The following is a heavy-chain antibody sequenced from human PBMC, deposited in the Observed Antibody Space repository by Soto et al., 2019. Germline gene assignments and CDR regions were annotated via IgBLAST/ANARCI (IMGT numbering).Heavy chain of an antibody. V-gene: IGHV4-59*13. D-gene: IGHD3-10*01. CDR2: TYHTGST. CDR1: GGSFGTNY. J-gene: IGHJ5*02. Sequence: SETLSLTCTISGGSFGTNYWSWIRRAPGKGLEWIGYTYHTGSTKYNPSLKSRATISVDTSKNQFSLTLNSAAAADTAVYYCATDSAGRGPFDPWGQGILVTVSS. CDR3: ATDSAGRGPFDP.